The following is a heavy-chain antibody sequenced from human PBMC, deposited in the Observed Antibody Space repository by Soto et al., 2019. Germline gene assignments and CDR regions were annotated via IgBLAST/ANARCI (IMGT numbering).Heavy chain of an antibody. D-gene: IGHD2-15*01. CDR3: ATNYATRGYNFDY. Sequence: GGSLRLSCAASGFTFSSYSMNWVRQAPGKGLEWVSSISSSSSSSGYIYYADSVKGRFTISRDNAKNSLYLQMNSLRAEDTAVYYCATNYATRGYNFDYWGQGTLVTVYS. J-gene: IGHJ4*02. CDR1: GFTFSSYS. CDR2: ISSSSSSSGYI. V-gene: IGHV3-21*01.